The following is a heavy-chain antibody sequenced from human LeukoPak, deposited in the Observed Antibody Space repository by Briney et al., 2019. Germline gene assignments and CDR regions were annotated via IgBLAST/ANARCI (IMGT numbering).Heavy chain of an antibody. V-gene: IGHV4-31*03. D-gene: IGHD3-10*01. CDR3: ARDLFRAYGSGSYHY. J-gene: IGHJ4*02. Sequence: SETLSLTCTVSGGSISSGGYYWSWIRQHPGKGLEWIGYIYYSGSTYYNPSLKSRVTISVDTSKNQFSLKLSSVTAADTAVYYCARDLFRAYGSGSYHYWGQGTLVTVSS. CDR1: GGSISSGGYY. CDR2: IYYSGST.